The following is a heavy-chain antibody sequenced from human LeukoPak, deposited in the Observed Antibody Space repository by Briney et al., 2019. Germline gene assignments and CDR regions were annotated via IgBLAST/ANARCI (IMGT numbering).Heavy chain of an antibody. Sequence: PGGSLRLPCAASGFTFSSYAMSWVRQAPGKGLEWVSAISGSGGSTYYADSVKSRFTISRDNSKNTLYLQMNSLRAEDTAVYYCAKRLLWFGEYYFDYWGQGTLVTVSS. V-gene: IGHV3-23*01. CDR1: GFTFSSYA. J-gene: IGHJ4*02. CDR3: AKRLLWFGEYYFDY. CDR2: ISGSGGST. D-gene: IGHD3-10*01.